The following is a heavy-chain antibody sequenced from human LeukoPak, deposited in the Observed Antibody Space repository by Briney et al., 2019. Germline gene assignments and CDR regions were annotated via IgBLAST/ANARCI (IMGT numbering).Heavy chain of an antibody. D-gene: IGHD2-15*01. J-gene: IGHJ6*03. CDR2: ISSSTLYI. Sequence: GGSLRLSCAASGFTFNIYSMNWVRQAPGKGLEWVSSISSSTLYIYYAESVRGRFTISRDNAKNSLYLQMNSLRAEDTAVYYCAKSRIDYYYYYYKDVWGKGTTVTVSS. CDR1: GFTFNIYS. CDR3: AKSRIDYYYYYYKDV. V-gene: IGHV3-21*01.